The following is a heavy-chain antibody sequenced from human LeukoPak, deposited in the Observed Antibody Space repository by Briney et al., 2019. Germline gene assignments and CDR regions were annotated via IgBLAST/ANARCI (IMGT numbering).Heavy chain of an antibody. J-gene: IGHJ4*02. CDR3: AKAPSSSSWYYFDY. CDR1: GFTFSSYA. CDR2: ISGSGGST. D-gene: IGHD6-13*01. Sequence: GGSLRLSCAASGFTFSSYAMSWVRQAPGKGLEWVSAISGSGGSTYYADSVKGRFTISRDNSKDTLYLQMNSLRAEDTAVYYCAKAPSSSSWYYFDYWGQGTLVTVSS. V-gene: IGHV3-23*01.